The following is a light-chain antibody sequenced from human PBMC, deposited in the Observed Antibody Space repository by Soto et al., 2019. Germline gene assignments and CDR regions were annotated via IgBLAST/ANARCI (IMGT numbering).Light chain of an antibody. CDR1: QSVSYNS. V-gene: IGKV3-20*01. CDR3: QQYGNSPYT. J-gene: IGKJ2*01. Sequence: EIVLTQSPDTLSLSPGDGATLSCRASQSVSYNSLAWYQQRPGQAPRRLIYAASTRGTGIADRFSGSGSGTDFTLTITRLEPEDFAVYYCQQYGNSPYTFGQGTRLEIK. CDR2: AAS.